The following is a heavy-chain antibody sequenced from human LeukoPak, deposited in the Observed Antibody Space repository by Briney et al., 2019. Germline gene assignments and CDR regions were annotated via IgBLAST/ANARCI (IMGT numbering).Heavy chain of an antibody. CDR2: IKSKTDGGTT. D-gene: IGHD2-15*01. CDR1: GFTFSNAW. V-gene: IGHV3-15*01. Sequence: PGGSLRLSCAASGFTFSNAWMSWVRQAPGKGLEWVGRIKSKTDGGTTDYAAPVKGRFTISRDDSKNTLYLQMNSLKTEDTAVYYCTTTYCSGGSCYAGITDYWGQGTLVTVS. J-gene: IGHJ4*02. CDR3: TTTYCSGGSCYAGITDY.